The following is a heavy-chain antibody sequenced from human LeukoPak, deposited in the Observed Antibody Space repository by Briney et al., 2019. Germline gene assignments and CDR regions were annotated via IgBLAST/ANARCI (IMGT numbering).Heavy chain of an antibody. CDR1: GITFSNYW. J-gene: IGHJ4*02. CDR2: ISYHGSNK. V-gene: IGHV3-30-3*01. D-gene: IGHD3-22*01. CDR3: ARGMYYYDSSDIGGGYYFDY. Sequence: GGSLRLSCAASGITFSNYWMSWVRQAPGKGLEWVAVISYHGSNKYYADSVKGRFTISRDNSKKTVFLQMNSLRAEDTAVYYCARGMYYYDSSDIGGGYYFDYWGQGTLVTVSS.